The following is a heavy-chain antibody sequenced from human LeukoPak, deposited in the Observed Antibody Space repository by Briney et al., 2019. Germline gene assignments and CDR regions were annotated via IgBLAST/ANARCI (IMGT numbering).Heavy chain of an antibody. CDR1: VYTFTRYG. Sequence: ASVAVSRTASVYTFTRYGISWVGQAPGQGREWMGWMSAYNGNTTYAQKLQGRVTMTTDTSTSTAYMELRSLRSDDTAVYYCARDLIRYYDFWSGYSDYWGQGTLVTVSS. V-gene: IGHV1-18*01. D-gene: IGHD3-3*01. CDR2: MSAYNGNT. J-gene: IGHJ4*02. CDR3: ARDLIRYYDFWSGYSDY.